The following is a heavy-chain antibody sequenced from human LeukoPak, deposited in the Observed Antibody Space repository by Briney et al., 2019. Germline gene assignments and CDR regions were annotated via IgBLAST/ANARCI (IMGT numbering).Heavy chain of an antibody. CDR3: ARGSLWTQNYFDY. J-gene: IGHJ4*02. CDR1: GFTFSTFN. CDR2: FSSDGRST. D-gene: IGHD5-18*01. Sequence: GRSLRLSCAASGFTFSTFNMHWVRQAPGKGLEWVAVFSSDGRSTFYAENVQGRFTLSRDNSKNTLSLQMNSLRAEDTAVYYCARGSLWTQNYFDYWGQGTLVTVSS. V-gene: IGHV3-30*03.